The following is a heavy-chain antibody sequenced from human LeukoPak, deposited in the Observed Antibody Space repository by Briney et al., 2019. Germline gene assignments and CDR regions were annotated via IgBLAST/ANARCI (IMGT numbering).Heavy chain of an antibody. CDR2: INPNSGGT. CDR1: GYTFTGYY. Sequence: GASVKVSCKASGYTFTGYYMHWVRQAPGQGLEWMGWINPNSGGTNYAQKFQGRVTMTRDTSISTAYMELSRLRPDDTAVYYCARELRWPPSPFDYWGQGTLVTVSS. CDR3: ARELRWPPSPFDY. D-gene: IGHD4-23*01. V-gene: IGHV1-2*02. J-gene: IGHJ4*02.